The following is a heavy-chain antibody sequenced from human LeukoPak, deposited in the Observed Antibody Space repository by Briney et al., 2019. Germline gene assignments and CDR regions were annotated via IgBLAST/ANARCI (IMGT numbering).Heavy chain of an antibody. CDR2: ISDDGRNK. D-gene: IGHD4-17*01. CDR1: GFAFSSYA. V-gene: IGHV3-30*18. Sequence: PGGSLRLSCAASGFAFSSYAMSWVRQAPGKGLEWVGVISDDGRNKKYADSVKGRFTISRDNSKDTLYLQMNSLRDEDTAVYYCAKRPSDYGDYVTYFDYWGQGTLVTVSS. J-gene: IGHJ4*02. CDR3: AKRPSDYGDYVTYFDY.